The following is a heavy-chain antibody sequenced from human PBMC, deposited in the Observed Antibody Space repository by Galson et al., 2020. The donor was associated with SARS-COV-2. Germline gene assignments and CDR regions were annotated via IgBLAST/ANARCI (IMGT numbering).Heavy chain of an antibody. J-gene: IGHJ3*01. V-gene: IGHV3-43*01. CDR3: AKDVSVLRYFDWPLYDAFDS. CDR1: GFTFDDYS. Sequence: GESLKISCAASGFTFDDYSMHWVRQPPGKGLEWVSLINWDGGRTYYANSVKGRFTISRDNSKNSLYLQMNDLRTEDTALYYCAKDVSVLRYFDWPLYDAFDSWGQGTMVTVSS. CDR2: INWDGGRT. D-gene: IGHD3-9*01.